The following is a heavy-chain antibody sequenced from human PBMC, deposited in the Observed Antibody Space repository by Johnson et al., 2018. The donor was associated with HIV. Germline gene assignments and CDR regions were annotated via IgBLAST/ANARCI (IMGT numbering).Heavy chain of an antibody. J-gene: IGHJ3*02. Sequence: EVQLVESGGGLVQPGGSLRLACAASGFTFSSYAMSWVRQAPGKGLEWVSAISGSGGSTYYADSVKGRFTISRDNSKNTLYLQMSSLGLEDTALYYCAKDSSSRMGLPGFDIWGPGTMVTVSS. D-gene: IGHD2-2*01. CDR1: GFTFSSYA. CDR3: AKDSSSRMGLPGFDI. V-gene: IGHV3-23*04. CDR2: ISGSGGST.